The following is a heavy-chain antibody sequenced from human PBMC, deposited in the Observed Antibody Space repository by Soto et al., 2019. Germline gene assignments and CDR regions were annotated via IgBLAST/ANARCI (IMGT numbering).Heavy chain of an antibody. CDR1: GFTFSSYA. V-gene: IGHV3-23*01. CDR2: ISGSVGST. D-gene: IGHD3-10*01. J-gene: IGHJ3*02. Sequence: GGSLRLSCAASGFTFSSYAMSWVRQAPGKGLEWVSAISGSVGSTYYADSVKGRFTISRDNSRNTLYLQMNSLRAEDTAVYYCARRVIGSSRAFDIWGQGTMVTVSS. CDR3: ARRVIGSSRAFDI.